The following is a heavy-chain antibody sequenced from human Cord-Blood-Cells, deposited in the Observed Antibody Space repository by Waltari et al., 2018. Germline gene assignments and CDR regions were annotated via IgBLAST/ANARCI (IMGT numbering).Heavy chain of an antibody. J-gene: IGHJ4*02. Sequence: QVQLVQSGAEVKKPGASVKVSCKASGYTFPSYYMHWVRQAPGQGPEWMGRIKPSGGSTSYAQKFQGRVTMTRDTSTSTVYMELSSLRSEDTAVYYCARGRGDDILTGYYNFDYWGQGTLVTVSS. CDR1: GYTFPSYY. CDR2: IKPSGGST. D-gene: IGHD3-9*01. V-gene: IGHV1-46*01. CDR3: ARGRGDDILTGYYNFDY.